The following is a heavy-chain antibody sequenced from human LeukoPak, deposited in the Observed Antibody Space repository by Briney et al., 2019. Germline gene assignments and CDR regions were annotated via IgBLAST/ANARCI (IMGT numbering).Heavy chain of an antibody. CDR3: ARGPYSYDSSGAFDI. CDR2: MYVSGSS. V-gene: IGHV4-61*02. J-gene: IGHJ3*02. D-gene: IGHD3-22*01. CDR1: GDSINNDTYY. Sequence: SETLSLTCIVSGDSINNDTYYWNWIRQPAGKGLEWIGRMYVSGSSNYNPAPKSRVSISVDTSKSQFSLRLSSVTAADTATYFCARGPYSYDSSGAFDIWGQGTMVTVSS.